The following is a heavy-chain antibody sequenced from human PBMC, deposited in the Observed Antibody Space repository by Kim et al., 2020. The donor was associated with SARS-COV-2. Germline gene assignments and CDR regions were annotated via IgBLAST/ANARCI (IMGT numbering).Heavy chain of an antibody. CDR1: GDSISSYY. CDR2: IYATGNT. V-gene: IGHV4-4*07. J-gene: IGHJ4*02. D-gene: IGHD6-25*01. CDR3: ASRSSGHNYFDY. Sequence: SETLSLTCTVSGDSISSYYWSWIRQPAGKGLEWIGRIYATGNTNYNPSLKSRVTMSIDTSKNQFSLTLTSVTAADTAVYCCASRSSGHNYFDYWGQGTLVTVSS.